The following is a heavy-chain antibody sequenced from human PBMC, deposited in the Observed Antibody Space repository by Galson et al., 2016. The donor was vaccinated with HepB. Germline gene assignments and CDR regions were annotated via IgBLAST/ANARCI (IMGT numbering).Heavy chain of an antibody. Sequence: SLRLSCAASGFSFKSYSMNWVRQAPGRGLEWISYISDTSNTIYYADSVKGRFTISRDNGKNTLYLQMNSLRAEDTAVYYCARGNYYAMDVWGQGTTVTVSS. D-gene: IGHD3-10*01. CDR3: ARGNYYAMDV. CDR2: ISDTSNTI. J-gene: IGHJ6*02. V-gene: IGHV3-48*04. CDR1: GFSFKSYS.